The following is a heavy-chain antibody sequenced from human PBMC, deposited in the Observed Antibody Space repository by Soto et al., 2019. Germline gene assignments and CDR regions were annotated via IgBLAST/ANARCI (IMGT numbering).Heavy chain of an antibody. CDR2: ISVYRGNT. CDR1: GYTFNSYG. Sequence: ASVKVSCKTSGYTFNSYGISWVRQAPGQGLEWMGWISVYRGNTNYAQKFQGRVTMTRNTSISTAYMELSSLRSEDTAVYYCARGDLYCSGGSCYSKGFGYWGQGTLVTVSS. CDR3: ARGDLYCSGGSCYSKGFGY. J-gene: IGHJ4*02. D-gene: IGHD2-15*01. V-gene: IGHV1-18*01.